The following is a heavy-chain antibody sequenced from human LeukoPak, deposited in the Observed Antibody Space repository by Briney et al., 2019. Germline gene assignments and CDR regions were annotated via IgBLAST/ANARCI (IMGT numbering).Heavy chain of an antibody. Sequence: PGGSLRLSCAASGFTFSSYAMSWVRQAPGKGLEWVSAISGSGGSTYYADSVKGRLTISRDNSKNTLYLQMNSLRAEDTAVYYCAKRMYCYDSSGYLFDYWGQGTLVTVSS. D-gene: IGHD3-22*01. V-gene: IGHV3-23*01. CDR3: AKRMYCYDSSGYLFDY. CDR2: ISGSGGST. CDR1: GFTFSSYA. J-gene: IGHJ4*02.